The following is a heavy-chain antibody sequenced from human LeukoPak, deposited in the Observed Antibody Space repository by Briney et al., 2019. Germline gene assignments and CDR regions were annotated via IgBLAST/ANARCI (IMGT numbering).Heavy chain of an antibody. Sequence: PSETLSLTCAVSGGSISSGGYSWSWIRQPPGKGLEWIGYIYHSGSTYYNSSLKSRVTISVDRSKNQFSLKLSSVTAADTAVYYCARGYYDSSGYLDAFDIWGQGTMVTVSS. V-gene: IGHV4-30-2*01. D-gene: IGHD3-22*01. CDR2: IYHSGST. CDR3: ARGYYDSSGYLDAFDI. CDR1: GGSISSGGYS. J-gene: IGHJ3*02.